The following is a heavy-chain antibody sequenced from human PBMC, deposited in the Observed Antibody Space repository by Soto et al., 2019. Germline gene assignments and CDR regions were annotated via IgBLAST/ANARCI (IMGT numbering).Heavy chain of an antibody. D-gene: IGHD6-6*01. CDR3: ATFAAPPHYYYYRMDV. CDR1: GVTFSSYA. CDR2: IIHIFGAA. Sequence: ASVRVSCKSSGVTFSSYAISCVRQSPGQGLEWMGGIIHIFGAANYAQKSQGRVTITADESTSTAYLELSSLRSEDTAVYYSATFAAPPHYYYYRMDVWGQGTTVTVSS. V-gene: IGHV1-69*13. J-gene: IGHJ6*02.